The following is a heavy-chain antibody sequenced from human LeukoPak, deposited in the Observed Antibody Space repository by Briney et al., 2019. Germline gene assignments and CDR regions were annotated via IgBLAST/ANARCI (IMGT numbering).Heavy chain of an antibody. CDR3: ARMGTVVPAATRHY. CDR1: GGSFSGYY. J-gene: IGHJ4*02. V-gene: IGHV4-34*01. Sequence: SETLSLTCAVYGGSFSGYYWSWIRQPPGKGLEWIGEINHSGSTNYNPSLKSRVTISVDTSKNQFSLKLSSVTAADTAVYYCARMGTVVPAATRHYWGQGTLVTVSS. D-gene: IGHD2-2*01. CDR2: INHSGST.